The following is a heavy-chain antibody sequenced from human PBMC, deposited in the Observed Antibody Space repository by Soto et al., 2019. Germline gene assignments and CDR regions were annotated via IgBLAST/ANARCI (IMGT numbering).Heavy chain of an antibody. CDR3: ARYKSNYYYGMEV. Sequence: ETLSLTFTVSGGSISSYYWSWIRQPPGKGLEWIGYIYYSGITNYNPSLKSRVTISVDTSKNQFSLKLSSVTAADTAVYYCARYKSNYYYGMEVWGQGTTVTVPS. CDR2: IYYSGIT. J-gene: IGHJ6*02. D-gene: IGHD1-20*01. V-gene: IGHV4-59*01. CDR1: GGSISSYY.